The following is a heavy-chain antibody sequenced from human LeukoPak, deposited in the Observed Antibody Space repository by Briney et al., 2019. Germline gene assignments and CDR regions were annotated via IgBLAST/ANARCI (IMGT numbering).Heavy chain of an antibody. J-gene: IGHJ6*03. CDR2: IIGSGGTT. V-gene: IGHV3-23*01. CDR1: GCSFGSFA. D-gene: IGHD2-21*01. Sequence: PGGSLTLSCAASGCSFGSFAMSWVRQAPGKGLEGVSGIIGSGGTTFYADSVQGRFTISRDNSKNTLYLQMDSLRAEDTAIYYCAKKEGDTYFSWYMDVWGKGTTVTVSS. CDR3: AKKEGDTYFSWYMDV.